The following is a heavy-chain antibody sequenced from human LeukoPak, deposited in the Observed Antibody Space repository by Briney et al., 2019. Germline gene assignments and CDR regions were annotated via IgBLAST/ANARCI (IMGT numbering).Heavy chain of an antibody. J-gene: IGHJ4*02. D-gene: IGHD6-19*01. V-gene: IGHV3-11*01. CDR3: ARSWSGSGWYSRGIPL. CDR1: GFTFDNSW. CDR2: ISSSGSTV. Sequence: PGGSLRLSCAASGFTFDNSWIHWVRQAPGKGLEWVSYISSSGSTVYYADSVKGRFTISRDNAKNSLYLQMNSLRAEDTAVYYCARSWSGSGWYSRGIPLWGQGTLVTVSS.